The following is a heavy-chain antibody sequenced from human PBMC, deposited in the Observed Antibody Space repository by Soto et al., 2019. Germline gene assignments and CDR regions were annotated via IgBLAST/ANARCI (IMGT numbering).Heavy chain of an antibody. Sequence: EASVKVSCKVSGYTLTELSMHWVRQAPGKGLEWMGGFDPEDGETIYAQKFQGRVTMTEDTSTDTAYMELSSLRSEDTAVYYCARGNSAAAPFDPWGQGTLVTVSS. CDR1: GYTLTELS. D-gene: IGHD6-25*01. CDR2: FDPEDGET. CDR3: ARGNSAAAPFDP. V-gene: IGHV1-24*01. J-gene: IGHJ5*02.